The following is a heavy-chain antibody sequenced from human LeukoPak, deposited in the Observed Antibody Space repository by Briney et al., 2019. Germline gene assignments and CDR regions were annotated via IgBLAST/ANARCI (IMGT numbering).Heavy chain of an antibody. J-gene: IGHJ6*02. D-gene: IGHD6-13*01. CDR1: GLTFSSYA. V-gene: IGHV3-23*01. CDR2: ISGSGDRI. CDR3: AKDSRALDV. Sequence: GESLRLSCAASGLTFSSYAMSWVRQAPGRGLEWVSGISGSGDRINYADSVKGRFTISRDNSKNTLYLQMNSLRADDTAVYYCAKDSRALDVWGQGTTVTVSS.